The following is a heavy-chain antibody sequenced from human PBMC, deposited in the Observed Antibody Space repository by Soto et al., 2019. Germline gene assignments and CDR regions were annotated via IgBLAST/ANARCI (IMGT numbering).Heavy chain of an antibody. V-gene: IGHV3-11*01. J-gene: IGHJ4*02. CDR1: GFSFSDYY. D-gene: IGHD3-10*01. CDR3: ASDPYYYASGF. Sequence: GGSLRLSCAASGFSFSDYYMTWIRQAPGKGLEWVSKISGGGTTIYYADSVKGRFTVSRDNAKNSLYLQMNNLRAEDTAVYYCASDPYYYASGFWGQGTLVTVSS. CDR2: ISGGGTTI.